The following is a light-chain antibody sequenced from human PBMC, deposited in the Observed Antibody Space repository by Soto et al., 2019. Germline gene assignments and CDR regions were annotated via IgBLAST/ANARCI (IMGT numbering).Light chain of an antibody. V-gene: IGLV6-57*02. J-gene: IGLJ2*01. CDR1: SGSIASNY. CDR2: EDN. CDR3: RSYDSSNVV. Sequence: NFMLTQPHSVSASPGKTVTISCTGSSGSIASNYVQWYQQRPGSAPTTVIYEDNQRPSGVPDRFSGSIDSSSNSASLTISGLKTEDEADYYCRSYDSSNVVFGGGTKVTVL.